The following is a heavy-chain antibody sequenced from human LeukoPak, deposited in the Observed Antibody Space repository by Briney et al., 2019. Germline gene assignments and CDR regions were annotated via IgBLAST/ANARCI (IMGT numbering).Heavy chain of an antibody. D-gene: IGHD3-10*01. Sequence: SVKVSCKASGGTFSSYAISWVRQAPGQGLEWMGGIIPIFGTANYVQKFQGRVTITTDESTSTAYMELSSLRSEDTAVYYCARTRFGELLGAFDIWGQGTMVTVSS. J-gene: IGHJ3*02. CDR3: ARTRFGELLGAFDI. CDR2: IIPIFGTA. V-gene: IGHV1-69*05. CDR1: GGTFSSYA.